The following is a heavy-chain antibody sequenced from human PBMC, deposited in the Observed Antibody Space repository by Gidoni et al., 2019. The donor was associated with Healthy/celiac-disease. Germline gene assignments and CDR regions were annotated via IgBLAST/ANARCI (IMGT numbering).Heavy chain of an antibody. J-gene: IGHJ4*02. CDR2: ISSSSYI. CDR3: ARVDRAVAGSFYFDY. Sequence: EVQLVESGGGLVKPGGSLRLSCAASGFTFSSYSMNWVRQAPGKGLEWVSSISSSSYIYYADSVKGRFTISRDNAKNSLYLQMNSLRAEDTAVYYCARVDRAVAGSFYFDYWGQGTLVTVSS. D-gene: IGHD6-19*01. CDR1: GFTFSSYS. V-gene: IGHV3-21*01.